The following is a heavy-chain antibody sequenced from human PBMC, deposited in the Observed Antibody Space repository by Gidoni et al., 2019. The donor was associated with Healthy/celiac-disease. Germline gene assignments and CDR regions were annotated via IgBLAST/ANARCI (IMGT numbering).Heavy chain of an antibody. CDR2: IYYSGST. Sequence: QLQLQESGPGLVKPSETLSLTCTVSGGSISSSSYYWGWICQPPGKGLEWIGSIYYSGSTYYNPSLKSRVTISVDTSKNQFSLKLSSVTAADTAVYYCARELKSGYYSSDFDYWGQGTLVTVSS. CDR1: GGSISSSSYY. CDR3: ARELKSGYYSSDFDY. V-gene: IGHV4-39*07. J-gene: IGHJ4*02. D-gene: IGHD3-22*01.